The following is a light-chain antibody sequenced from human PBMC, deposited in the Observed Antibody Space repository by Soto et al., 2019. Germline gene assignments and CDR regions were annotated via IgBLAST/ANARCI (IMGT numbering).Light chain of an antibody. V-gene: IGKV4-1*01. CDR3: QQYYSPWT. CDR1: QSVLYSSNNKNY. CDR2: WAS. J-gene: IGKJ1*01. Sequence: DIVMTQSPDSLAVSLGERATINCKSSQSVLYSSNNKNYLAWYQQKPGQPPKLLIYWASTRESGVPDRFSGSGSATYFTLTISSLQAEDVAVYYCQQYYSPWTFGQGTKVEIK.